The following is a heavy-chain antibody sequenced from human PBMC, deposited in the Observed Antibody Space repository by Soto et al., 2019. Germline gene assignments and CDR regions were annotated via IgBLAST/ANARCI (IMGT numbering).Heavy chain of an antibody. D-gene: IGHD4-17*01. CDR1: GFTLDSYT. CDR3: ARGYGDYLLDY. J-gene: IGHJ4*02. CDR2: IWYDGSKK. V-gene: IGHV3-33*01. Sequence: QVQLVESGGGVVQPGGSLRLSVTASGFTLDSYTITWARQAPGKGLEWMAVIWYDGSKKYYADSVKGRFTISRDNSKNTLYLQMNGLRAEDTAVYYCARGYGDYLLDYWGQGSLVTVSS.